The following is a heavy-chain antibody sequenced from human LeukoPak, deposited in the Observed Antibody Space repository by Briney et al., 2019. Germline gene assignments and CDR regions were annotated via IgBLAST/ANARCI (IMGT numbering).Heavy chain of an antibody. D-gene: IGHD3-22*01. Sequence: GGSLRLSCAASRFTFSNYAMTWVRQAPGKGLEWVSAISGGGDSTFYADSVKGRFTISRDNAKNSLYLQMNSLRAEDTAVYYCARGSPSARAPHYDSSGYYKDHAFDIWGQGTMVTVSS. V-gene: IGHV3-21*01. CDR2: ISGGGDST. CDR3: ARGSPSARAPHYDSSGYYKDHAFDI. CDR1: RFTFSNYA. J-gene: IGHJ3*02.